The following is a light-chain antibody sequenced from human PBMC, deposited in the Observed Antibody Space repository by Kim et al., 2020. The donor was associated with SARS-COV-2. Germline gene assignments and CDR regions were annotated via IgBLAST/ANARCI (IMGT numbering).Light chain of an antibody. CDR3: QQYGSSPLYT. V-gene: IGKV3-20*01. CDR2: GAS. CDR1: EGISSTY. J-gene: IGKJ2*01. Sequence: EIVLTQSPGTLSLSPGERATLSCRASEGISSTYLAWYQQKPGQAPRLLIYGASTRATGIPDRFTGSGSGTDFILTISRLEPEDFAVYYCQQYGSSPLYTFGQGTKLEI.